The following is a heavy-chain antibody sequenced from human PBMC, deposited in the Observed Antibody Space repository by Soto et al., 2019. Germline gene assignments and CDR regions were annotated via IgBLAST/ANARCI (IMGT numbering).Heavy chain of an antibody. J-gene: IGHJ6*02. Sequence: ASVKVSCKASGYTFTSYGISWVRQAPGQGLEWMGWISAYNGNTNYAQKLQGRVTMTTDTSTSTAYMELRSLRSDDTAVYYCARDPVVSYYDSSGYYYPVDYYYGMDVWGQGTTVTVSS. CDR3: ARDPVVSYYDSSGYYYPVDYYYGMDV. CDR2: ISAYNGNT. D-gene: IGHD3-22*01. V-gene: IGHV1-18*01. CDR1: GYTFTSYG.